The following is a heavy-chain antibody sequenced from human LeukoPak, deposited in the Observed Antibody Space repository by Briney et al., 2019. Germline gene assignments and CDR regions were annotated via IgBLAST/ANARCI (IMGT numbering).Heavy chain of an antibody. CDR1: GFTFDDYA. Sequence: PGGSLRLSCAASGFTFDDYAMHWVRQAPGKGLEWVSCISWNSGSIGYADSVKGRFTISRDNAKNSLYLQMNSLSAEDTALYYCAKDSNGYSSGWPYFDYWGQGTLVTVSS. D-gene: IGHD6-19*01. V-gene: IGHV3-9*01. CDR3: AKDSNGYSSGWPYFDY. J-gene: IGHJ4*02. CDR2: ISWNSGSI.